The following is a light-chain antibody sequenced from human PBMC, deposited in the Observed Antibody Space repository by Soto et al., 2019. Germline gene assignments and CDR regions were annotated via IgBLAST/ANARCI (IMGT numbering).Light chain of an antibody. CDR3: QQYNNWPQT. V-gene: IGKV3-15*01. CDR2: DAS. Sequence: EVVLTQSPATLSLSPGQRATLSCRASLSVSSYLAWYQQKPGQAPRLLIYDASTRATGIPARFSGSGSGTDFTLTISGLQSEDFAVYYCQQYNNWPQTFGQGTKVDIK. CDR1: LSVSSY. J-gene: IGKJ1*01.